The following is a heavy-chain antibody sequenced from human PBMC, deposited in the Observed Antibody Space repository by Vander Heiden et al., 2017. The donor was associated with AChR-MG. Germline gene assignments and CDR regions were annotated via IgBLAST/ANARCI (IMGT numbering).Heavy chain of an antibody. D-gene: IGHD4-17*01. V-gene: IGHV5-10-1*03. CDR3: TRHGNYGGKSAPDH. CDR1: GYSFTSNW. CDR2: IDPSDSYT. Sequence: EVQLVQSGAEVKKPGESLRISCEGSGYSFTSNWISWVRQVPGKGLEWMGRIDPSDSYTNYNPSFQGHVIMSVDKSITTAYLQWSSLKASDTAMYYCTRHGNYGGKSAPDHWGQGTLVTVSS. J-gene: IGHJ4*02.